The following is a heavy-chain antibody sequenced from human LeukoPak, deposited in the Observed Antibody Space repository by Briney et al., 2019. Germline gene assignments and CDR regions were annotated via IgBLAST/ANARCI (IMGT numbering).Heavy chain of an antibody. CDR1: GCTFTAYY. Sequence: ASVKVSCKASGCTFTAYYMHWVRQAPGHGLEWMGWIDPNSGGTNFAQSFQGRVTMTRDTSISTAYMELSRLRSDDTAIYYCARVLSPGHGAGYAFDIWGQGTMVTVSS. V-gene: IGHV1-2*02. CDR2: IDPNSGGT. D-gene: IGHD4-17*01. J-gene: IGHJ3*02. CDR3: ARVLSPGHGAGYAFDI.